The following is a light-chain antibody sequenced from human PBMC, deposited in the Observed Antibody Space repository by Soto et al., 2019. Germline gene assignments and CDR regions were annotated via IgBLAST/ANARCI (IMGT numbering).Light chain of an antibody. J-gene: IGKJ1*01. CDR1: HSISSW. Sequence: IQMTQSPPTLSASVGDRVTITCRASHSISSWLAWYQQKPGKAPKLLIYGASSLKSGVPSRFSGSGSGTEFTLTISRLQPADFATYWCQQYSSYWTFGKGTKV. CDR3: QQYSSYWT. CDR2: GAS. V-gene: IGKV1-5*01.